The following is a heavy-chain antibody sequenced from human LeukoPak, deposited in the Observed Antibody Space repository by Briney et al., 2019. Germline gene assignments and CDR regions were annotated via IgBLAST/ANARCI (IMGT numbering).Heavy chain of an antibody. V-gene: IGHV3-53*01. CDR3: ARASPYSSGYPDDY. Sequence: PGGSLRLSCAASGFTFSGSYMSWVRQAPGKGLEWVSVIYSGGSTYYADSVKGRFTISRDNSKNTLYLQMNSLRAEDTAVYYCARASPYSSGYPDDYWGQGTLVTVSS. CDR2: IYSGGST. J-gene: IGHJ4*02. CDR1: GFTFSGSY. D-gene: IGHD3-22*01.